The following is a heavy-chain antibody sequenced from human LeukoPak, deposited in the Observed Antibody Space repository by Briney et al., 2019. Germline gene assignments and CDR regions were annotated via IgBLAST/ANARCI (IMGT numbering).Heavy chain of an antibody. D-gene: IGHD3-22*01. Sequence: PGGSLRLSCAASGFTFSNYAMSWVRQAPGKGLEWVSSISDSGGSTYYADSVKGRFTISRDNSKNTLYLQMNSLRAEDTAVYYCAKDLYYYDSSGYYHFWGAFDIWGQGTMVTVSS. J-gene: IGHJ3*02. CDR2: ISDSGGST. CDR3: AKDLYYYDSSGYYHFWGAFDI. V-gene: IGHV3-23*01. CDR1: GFTFSNYA.